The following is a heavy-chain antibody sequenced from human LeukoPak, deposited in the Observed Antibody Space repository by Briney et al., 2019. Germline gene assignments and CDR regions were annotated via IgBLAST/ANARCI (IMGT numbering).Heavy chain of an antibody. J-gene: IGHJ4*02. D-gene: IGHD2-15*01. Sequence: SETLSLTCTVFGDSVTGYYLNWVRQPPGKGLEWIGHIYKIGTTNFNPSLKSRLTISADTSKNQFSLKLRSVTAADTAVYYCVIGVGWQPDYWGQGALVTVSS. CDR1: GDSVTGYY. V-gene: IGHV4-59*02. CDR3: VIGVGWQPDY. CDR2: IYKIGTT.